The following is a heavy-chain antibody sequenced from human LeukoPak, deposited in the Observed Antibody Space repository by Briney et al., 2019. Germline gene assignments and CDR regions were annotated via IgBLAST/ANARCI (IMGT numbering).Heavy chain of an antibody. J-gene: IGHJ6*02. CDR1: GGTFRSHA. D-gene: IGHD3-16*02. CDR3: ARWRAVISPQNYYYGMDV. V-gene: IGHV1-69*01. CDR2: IIPMFGTA. Sequence: SVTVSCTASGGTFRSHAINWVRQAPGQGLEWMGGIIPMFGTANYAQNFQGRVTITADDSTTTAYMQLSGLRSDDAAVYYCARWRAVISPQNYYYGMDVWGQGTTVTVSS.